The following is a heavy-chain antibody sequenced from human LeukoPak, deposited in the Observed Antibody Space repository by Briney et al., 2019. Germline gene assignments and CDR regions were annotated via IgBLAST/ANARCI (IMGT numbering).Heavy chain of an antibody. D-gene: IGHD3-22*01. CDR1: GGSISSSSYY. CDR3: ARGLKSDSSGYYPYYFDY. J-gene: IGHJ4*02. CDR2: IYYSGST. Sequence: PSETLSLTCTVSGGSISSSSYYWGWIRQPPGTGLEWIGSIYYSGSTYYNPSLKSRVTISVDTSKNQFSLKLSSVTAADTAVYYCARGLKSDSSGYYPYYFDYWGQGTLVTVSS. V-gene: IGHV4-39*01.